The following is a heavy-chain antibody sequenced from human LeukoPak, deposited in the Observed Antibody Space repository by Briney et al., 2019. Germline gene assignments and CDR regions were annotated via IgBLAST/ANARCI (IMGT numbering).Heavy chain of an antibody. J-gene: IGHJ3*02. CDR2: ISYDGSNK. D-gene: IGHD3-10*01. CDR3: ARYHGAANDAFDI. Sequence: GSLRLSCAASGFTFSSYAMHWVRQAPGKGLEWVAVISYDGSNKYYADSVKGQFTISRDNSKNTLYLQMNSLRAEETAVYYCARYHGAANDAFDIWGQGTMVTVSS. V-gene: IGHV3-30*04. CDR1: GFTFSSYA.